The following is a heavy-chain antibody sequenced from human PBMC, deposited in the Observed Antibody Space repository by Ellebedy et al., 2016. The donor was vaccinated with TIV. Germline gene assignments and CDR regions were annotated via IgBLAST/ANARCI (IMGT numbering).Heavy chain of an antibody. J-gene: IGHJ4*02. CDR1: GYTFTCYS. Sequence: AASVKVSCKASGYTFTCYSINWVRQAPGQGLECMGWINTNTGNPTYAQGFTGRFVFSLDTSVNTAYLQISSLKAEDTAVYYCARVVTTVTDYWGQGTLVTVSS. CDR2: INTNTGNP. CDR3: ARVVTTVTDY. V-gene: IGHV7-4-1*02. D-gene: IGHD4-17*01.